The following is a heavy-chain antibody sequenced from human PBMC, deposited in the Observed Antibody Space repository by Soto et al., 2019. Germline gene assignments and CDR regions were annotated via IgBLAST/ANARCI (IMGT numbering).Heavy chain of an antibody. J-gene: IGHJ4*02. CDR2: ISYDGSNK. Sequence: GGSLRLSCAASGFTFSSYGMHWVRQAPGKGLEWVAVISYDGSNKYYADSVKGRFTISRDNSKNTLYLQMNSLRAEDTAVYYCARDAWDSSGKPYFVYWGQGTLVTVSS. V-gene: IGHV3-30*03. D-gene: IGHD3-22*01. CDR3: ARDAWDSSGKPYFVY. CDR1: GFTFSSYG.